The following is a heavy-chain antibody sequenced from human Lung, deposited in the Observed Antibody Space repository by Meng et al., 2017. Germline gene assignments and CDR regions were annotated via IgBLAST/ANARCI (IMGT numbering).Heavy chain of an antibody. CDR3: ARGSTTVVTGEDS. CDR1: GFSMSSGGYY. Sequence: SETLSPTCTVSGFSMSSGGYYWSWIRQHPGKGLEWIGYIYYSRSTSYNPSLKSRLTISVDTSKNQFSLKLTSLTAADTAVYYCARGSTTVVTGEDSWGQGTLVTVSS. D-gene: IGHD4-23*01. V-gene: IGHV4-31*03. J-gene: IGHJ4*02. CDR2: IYYSRST.